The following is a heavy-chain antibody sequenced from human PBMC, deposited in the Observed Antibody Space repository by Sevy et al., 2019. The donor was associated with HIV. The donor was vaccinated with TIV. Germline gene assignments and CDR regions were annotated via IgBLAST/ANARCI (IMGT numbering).Heavy chain of an antibody. D-gene: IGHD6-19*01. V-gene: IGHV3-21*01. CDR3: TRDRVGGIGYDS. CDR2: INGNSRYI. CDR1: EFDFYTYS. J-gene: IGHJ4*02. Sequence: GGSLRLSCAASEFDFYTYSMCWVRQAPGKGLEWVSFINGNSRYIYYADSVKGRFTTSRDNANKLLHLEMNSLRVEDTAVYYCTRDRVGGIGYDSRGQGTLVTVSS.